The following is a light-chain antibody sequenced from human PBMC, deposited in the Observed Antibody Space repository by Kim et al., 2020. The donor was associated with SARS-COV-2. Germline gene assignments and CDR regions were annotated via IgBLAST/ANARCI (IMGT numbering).Light chain of an antibody. CDR1: GSNIARNV. J-gene: IGLJ3*02. CDR3: GTWYDSLNEWV. V-gene: IGLV1-44*01. Sequence: QSVLTQSPSASGTPGQTVTISCFGSGSNIARNVVNWYQQFQGTAAKLLIYAADQRPPWVPHRFSGARSGTSASLDIIGLLSDDEADYYCGTWYDSLNEWVFGGGTQLTVL. CDR2: AAD.